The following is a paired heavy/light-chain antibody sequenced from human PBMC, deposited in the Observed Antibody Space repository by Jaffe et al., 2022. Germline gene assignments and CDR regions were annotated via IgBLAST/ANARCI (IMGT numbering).Heavy chain of an antibody. D-gene: IGHD2-15*01. CDR3: SRGPHRFCSGYSCHSDY. V-gene: IGHV3-49*04. CDR2: IRSKTFYEIT. CDR1: GFTFGDYA. J-gene: IGHJ4*02. Sequence: EVQLVESGGDLAQPGRSLRLSCTASGFTFGDYAVNWVRQAPGKGLEWVGFIRSKTFYEITEYAASVLGRFTITRDDSKSIAYLQMDSLKTEDTAMYFCSRGPHRFCSGYSCHSDYWGQGTLVTVSS.
Light chain of an antibody. CDR2: MAS. CDR3: QQYSTNSAT. J-gene: IGKJ1*01. CDR1: QNINIW. V-gene: IGKV1-5*03. Sequence: DIQMTQSPSTLSASVGDRVTITCRASQNINIWLAWYQQKPGRAPKSLIFMASNLESGVPSRFSGSGSGTDFTLTISSLQPDDSATYYCQQYSTNSATFGQGTKVEIK.